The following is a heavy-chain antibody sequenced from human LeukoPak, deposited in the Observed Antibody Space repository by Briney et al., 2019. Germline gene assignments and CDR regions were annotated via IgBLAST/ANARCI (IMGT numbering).Heavy chain of an antibody. CDR2: ISSSGSTI. J-gene: IGHJ4*02. V-gene: IGHV3-48*03. D-gene: IGHD5-18*01. CDR3: VKDIRRGYNFGYDQFAY. Sequence: GGSLRLSCAASGFTFSSYEMNWVRQAPGKGLEWGSYISSSGSTIYYADSVKGRFTISRDNSKNTVSLQMNSLKPEDTALYYCVKDIRRGYNFGYDQFAYWGQGTLVTVSS. CDR1: GFTFSSYE.